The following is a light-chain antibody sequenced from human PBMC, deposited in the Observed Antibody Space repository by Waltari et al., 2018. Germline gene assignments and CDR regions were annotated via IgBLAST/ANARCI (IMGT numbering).Light chain of an antibody. J-gene: IGLJ3*02. CDR1: SGYSSNI. CDR2: VNSDGSH. CDR3: QTGGHGTWV. Sequence: QLVLTQSPSASASLGASVKLTCTLSSGYSSNIIAWHQQQPQKGPRYLMKVNSDGSHSKGDEMPDRFSGSSSGAERDLTISSLQSEDEADYYCQTGGHGTWVFGGGTKLTVL. V-gene: IGLV4-69*01.